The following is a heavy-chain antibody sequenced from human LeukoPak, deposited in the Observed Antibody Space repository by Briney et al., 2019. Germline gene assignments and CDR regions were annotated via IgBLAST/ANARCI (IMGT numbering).Heavy chain of an antibody. Sequence: GGSLRLSCAASGFTFSSYGMHWVRQAPGKGLEWVAVVSNDGGTKYYGDSVKGRFSISRVNSKNTLSLQMNSLRTEDTAVYYCAKEASVTYREDFDYWGQGTLVTVSS. D-gene: IGHD3-16*01. J-gene: IGHJ4*02. V-gene: IGHV3-30*18. CDR2: VSNDGGTK. CDR3: AKEASVTYREDFDY. CDR1: GFTFSSYG.